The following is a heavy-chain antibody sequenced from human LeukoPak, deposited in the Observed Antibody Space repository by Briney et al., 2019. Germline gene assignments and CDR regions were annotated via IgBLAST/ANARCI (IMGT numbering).Heavy chain of an antibody. J-gene: IGHJ4*02. D-gene: IGHD3-16*02. V-gene: IGHV1-2*02. CDR1: GYTFTGYY. CDR2: INPNSGGT. CDR3: ARDEHIITFGGVIVIMHY. Sequence: ASVKVSCKASGYTFTGYYMHWVRQAPGQGLEWMGWINPNSGGTNYAQKFQGRVTMTRDTSISTAYMELSRLRSDDTAVYYCARDEHIITFGGVIVIMHYWGQGTLVTVSS.